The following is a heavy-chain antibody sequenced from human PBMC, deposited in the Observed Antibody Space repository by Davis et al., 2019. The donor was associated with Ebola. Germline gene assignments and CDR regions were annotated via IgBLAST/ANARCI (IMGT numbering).Heavy chain of an antibody. Sequence: AASVQVSCKASGYTFRNYGVSWVRQAPGQGLEYMGWISAYNGNTNSAQKFQGRVTMTTDTSTSTAYMEVGILRSDDTAVYYCARAQFPTTSDHWGQGTLVTVSS. V-gene: IGHV1-18*04. J-gene: IGHJ4*02. D-gene: IGHD1-1*01. CDR3: ARAQFPTTSDH. CDR1: GYTFRNYG. CDR2: ISAYNGNT.